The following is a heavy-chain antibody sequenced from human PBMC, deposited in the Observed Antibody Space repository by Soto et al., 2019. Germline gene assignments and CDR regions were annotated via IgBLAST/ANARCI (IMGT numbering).Heavy chain of an antibody. Sequence: QVQLVESGGGVVQPGRSLRLSCAVSEIIFSGYGMHWVRQAPGKGLEWVAVIRFDGSNIHYADSVKGRFTISRDNSKNTLYLQMASLRAVDTAVYYCARDGVGGTVFFGYLDYWGQGALVTVSS. V-gene: IGHV3-33*01. CDR1: EIIFSGYG. J-gene: IGHJ4*02. CDR3: ARDGVGGTVFFGYLDY. CDR2: IRFDGSNI. D-gene: IGHD1-26*01.